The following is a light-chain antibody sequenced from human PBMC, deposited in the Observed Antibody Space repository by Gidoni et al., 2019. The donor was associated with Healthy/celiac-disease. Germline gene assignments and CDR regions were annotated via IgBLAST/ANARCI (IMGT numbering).Light chain of an antibody. Sequence: AIRMTQSPSSLSASTGDRVTITCRASQGISSYLAWSQQKPGKAPKLLIYAASTLQSGVPSRFSGSGSGTDFTLTISCLQSEDFATYYCQQYYSYSYTFGQGTKLEIK. CDR1: QGISSY. J-gene: IGKJ2*01. V-gene: IGKV1-8*01. CDR2: AAS. CDR3: QQYYSYSYT.